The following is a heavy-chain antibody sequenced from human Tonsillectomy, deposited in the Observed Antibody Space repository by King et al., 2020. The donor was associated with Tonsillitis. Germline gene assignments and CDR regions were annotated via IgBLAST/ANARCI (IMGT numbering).Heavy chain of an antibody. Sequence: VQLVESGGGVVQSGGSLRLSCAASGFTFSSYGMHWVRQAPGKGLEWVAYISYDGSNKYYADAVKGRFTISRDISKNTVYLQMSSLRVDDTAVYYCAKDRAPVDYDLLDHWGQGTLVPVS. CDR1: GFTFSSYG. J-gene: IGHJ4*02. CDR2: ISYDGSNK. CDR3: AKDRAPVDYDLLDH. V-gene: IGHV3-30*02. D-gene: IGHD4-17*01.